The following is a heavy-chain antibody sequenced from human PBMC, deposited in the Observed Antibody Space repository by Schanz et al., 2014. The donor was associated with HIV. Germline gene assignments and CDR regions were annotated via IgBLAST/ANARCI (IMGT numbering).Heavy chain of an antibody. Sequence: QVQLVDSGGGVVQPGGSLRLSCAASGFTFSSYGMHWVRQAPGKGLEWVAVISYDGSNKYYADSVKGRFTISRDNSKNTLYLQMNSLRAEDTAVYYCAKEAVTTFFDYWGQGTLVTVSS. CDR2: ISYDGSNK. J-gene: IGHJ4*02. CDR1: GFTFSSYG. V-gene: IGHV3-30*18. D-gene: IGHD4-4*01. CDR3: AKEAVTTFFDY.